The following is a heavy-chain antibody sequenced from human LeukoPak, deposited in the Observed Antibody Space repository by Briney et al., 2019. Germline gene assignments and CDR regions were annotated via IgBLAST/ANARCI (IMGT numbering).Heavy chain of an antibody. J-gene: IGHJ4*02. CDR3: ARGGGDY. V-gene: IGHV3-7*01. Sequence: GESLRLSCVASGFTFSDYWMTWVRQAPGKGLEWVANIKQDGSDKKYVDSVKGRFTISRDNAKNSLCLQMDSLRDEDTAVYYCARGGGDYWGQGTLVTVTS. CDR2: IKQDGSDK. CDR1: GFTFSDYW. D-gene: IGHD1-26*01.